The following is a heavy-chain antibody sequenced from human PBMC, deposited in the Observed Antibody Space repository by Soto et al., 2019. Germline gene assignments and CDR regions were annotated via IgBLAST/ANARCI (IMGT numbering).Heavy chain of an antibody. J-gene: IGHJ4*02. V-gene: IGHV3-23*01. Sequence: HPGGSLRLSCAASGFTFSSYAMSWVRQAPGKGQEWVSAISGSGGSTYYADSVKGRFTISRDNSKNTLYLQMNSLRAEDTAVYYCAKGAYDYGDYGEFDYWGQGTLVTVSS. CDR3: AKGAYDYGDYGEFDY. CDR1: GFTFSSYA. CDR2: ISGSGGST. D-gene: IGHD4-17*01.